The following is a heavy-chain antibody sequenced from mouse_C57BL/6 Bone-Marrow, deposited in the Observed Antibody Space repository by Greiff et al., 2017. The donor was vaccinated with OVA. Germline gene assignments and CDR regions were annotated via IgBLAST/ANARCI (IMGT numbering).Heavy chain of an antibody. CDR2: IDPSDSYT. D-gene: IGHD3-2*02. CDR1: GYTFTSYW. Sequence: QVQLQQPGGELVKPGASVKLSCKASGYTFTSYWMQWVKQRPGQGLEWIGEIDPSDSYTNYNQKFKGKATLTVDTSSSTAYMQLSSLTSEDSAVYYCGLREKYAMDYWGQGTSVTVSS. J-gene: IGHJ4*01. CDR3: GLREKYAMDY. V-gene: IGHV1-50*01.